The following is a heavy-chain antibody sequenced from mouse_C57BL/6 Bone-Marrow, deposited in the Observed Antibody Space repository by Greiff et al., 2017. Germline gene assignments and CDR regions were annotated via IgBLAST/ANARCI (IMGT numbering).Heavy chain of an antibody. Sequence: QVQLQQSGAELMKPGASVKLSCKATGYTFTGYWIEWVKQRPGHGLEWLGEIIPGSGSTNYNEKFKGKATFTADTSSNTAYMQLISLTTEDSSIYYWAKSPCYYYGSSHWYIDVWGTGTTVTVSS. J-gene: IGHJ1*03. CDR1: GYTFTGYW. CDR2: IIPGSGST. CDR3: AKSPCYYYGSSHWYIDV. D-gene: IGHD1-1*01. V-gene: IGHV1-9*01.